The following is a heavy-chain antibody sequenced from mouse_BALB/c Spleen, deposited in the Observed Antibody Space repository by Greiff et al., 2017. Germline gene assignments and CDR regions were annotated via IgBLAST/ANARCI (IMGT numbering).Heavy chain of an antibody. D-gene: IGHD2-4*01. Sequence: QVQLQQSGAELVKPGASVKLSCKASGYTFTSYYMYWVKQRPGQGLEWIGEINPSNGGTNFNEKFKSKATLTVDKSSSTAYMQLSSLTSEDSAVYYCTRGGLRPGRYYAMDYWGQGTSVTVSS. CDR2: INPSNGGT. CDR3: TRGGLRPGRYYAMDY. J-gene: IGHJ4*01. V-gene: IGHV1S81*02. CDR1: GYTFTSYY.